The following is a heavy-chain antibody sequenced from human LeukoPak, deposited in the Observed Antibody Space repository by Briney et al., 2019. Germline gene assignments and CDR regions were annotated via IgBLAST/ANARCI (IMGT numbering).Heavy chain of an antibody. CDR3: ARDLRYYYDTSGYYDAFDI. Sequence: SETLSLTCSVSGGSIISSSNYWAWIRQPPGKGLEWIGTIFYGGSTYYNPSLKSRVTISIDTSKNQFSLKLSSVTAADTAVYYCARDLRYYYDTSGYYDAFDIWGQGTMVTVS. V-gene: IGHV4-39*07. CDR2: IFYGGST. J-gene: IGHJ3*02. D-gene: IGHD3-22*01. CDR1: GGSIISSSNY.